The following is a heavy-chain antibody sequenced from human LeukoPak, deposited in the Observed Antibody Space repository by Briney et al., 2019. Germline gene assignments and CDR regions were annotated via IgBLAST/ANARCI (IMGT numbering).Heavy chain of an antibody. CDR3: ARLREGYFFDY. Sequence: GASLQISCQAAGCTFTSYWIGWGRELPGKGLEWMGIIYHGDSDTRDSPSLQGQVTISADKSNNTAYLQWSSLKASDTAMYYCARLREGYFFDYWGQGTLVTVSS. CDR1: GCTFTSYW. CDR2: IYHGDSDT. V-gene: IGHV5-51*01. D-gene: IGHD5-24*01. J-gene: IGHJ4*02.